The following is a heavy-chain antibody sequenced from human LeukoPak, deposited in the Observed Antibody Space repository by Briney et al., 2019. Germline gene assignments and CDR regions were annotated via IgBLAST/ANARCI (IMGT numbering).Heavy chain of an antibody. CDR3: AKDRRGYTYNFDY. CDR1: GFTFSSYG. V-gene: IGHV3-30*18. D-gene: IGHD5-18*01. J-gene: IGHJ4*02. Sequence: GRSLRLSYAASGFTFSSYGMHWVRQAPGKGLEWVAVISNDGSNKYYADSVKGRFTVSRDNSKNTLYLQMNSLRAEDTAVFYCAKDRRGYTYNFDYWGQGTLVTVSS. CDR2: ISNDGSNK.